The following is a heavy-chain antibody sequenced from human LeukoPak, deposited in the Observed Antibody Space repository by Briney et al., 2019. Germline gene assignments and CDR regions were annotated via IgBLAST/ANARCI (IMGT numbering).Heavy chain of an antibody. V-gene: IGHV3-30-3*01. J-gene: IGHJ4*02. CDR1: GFTFSSYA. D-gene: IGHD3-22*01. Sequence: QTGGSLRLSCAASGFTFSSYAMHWVRQAPGKGLEWVAVISYDGSNKYYADSVKGRFTISRDNSKNTLYLQMNSLRAEDTAVYYCARSETYYYDSSGYSRYWGQGTLVTVSS. CDR3: ARSETYYYDSSGYSRY. CDR2: ISYDGSNK.